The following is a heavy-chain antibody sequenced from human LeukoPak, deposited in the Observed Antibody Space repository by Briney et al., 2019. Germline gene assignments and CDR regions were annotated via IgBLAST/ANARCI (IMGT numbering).Heavy chain of an antibody. CDR2: IKQDGSEK. V-gene: IGHV3-7*05. CDR3: ARVLLWFGESPLDY. Sequence: GGSLRLSCAASGFTVSSNYMSWVRQAPGKGLEWVANIKQDGSEKYYVDSVKGRFTISRDNAKNSLYLQMNSPRAEDTAVYYCARVLLWFGESPLDYWGQGTLVTVSS. J-gene: IGHJ4*02. D-gene: IGHD3-10*01. CDR1: GFTVSSNY.